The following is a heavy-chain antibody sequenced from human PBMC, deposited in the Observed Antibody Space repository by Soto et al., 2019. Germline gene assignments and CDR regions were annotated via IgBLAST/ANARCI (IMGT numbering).Heavy chain of an antibody. CDR1: GFTFSSYG. V-gene: IGHV3-33*01. D-gene: IGHD6-13*01. J-gene: IGHJ4*02. CDR3: AREAASSWYFDY. CDR2: IWYDGSNK. Sequence: AGGSLRLSCAASGFTFSSYGMHWVRQAPGKGLEWVAVIWYDGSNKYYADSVKGRFTISRDNSKNTLYLQMNSLRAEDTAVYYCAREAASSWYFDYWGQGTLVTVSS.